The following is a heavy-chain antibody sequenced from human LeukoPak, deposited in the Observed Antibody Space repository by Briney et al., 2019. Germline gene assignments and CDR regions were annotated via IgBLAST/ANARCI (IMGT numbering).Heavy chain of an antibody. CDR2: INNSSTSSSYI. J-gene: IGHJ4*02. V-gene: IGHV3-21*01. Sequence: GGSLRLSCAASGFSFTSYGMNWVRQAPGKGLEWVSSINNSSTSSSYIYYADSVKGRFTISRDAAKNSLYLQMNSLRADDTAVYYCARRIISGQSRGLIDFWGQGTLVTVSS. D-gene: IGHD3-10*01. CDR1: GFSFTSYG. CDR3: ARRIISGQSRGLIDF.